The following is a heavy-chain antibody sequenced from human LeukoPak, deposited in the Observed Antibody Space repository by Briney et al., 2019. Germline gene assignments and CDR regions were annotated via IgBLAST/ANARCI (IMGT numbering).Heavy chain of an antibody. J-gene: IGHJ3*02. CDR1: GASISSYY. CDR3: AKSNGYGLVDI. Sequence: SETLSLTCTVSGASISSYYWSWIRQPPGKGLEWIGYLYDTRNTYYNPSLKSRVTISVDTSKNQFSLKVSSVTAADTAVYYCAKSNGYGLVDIWGQGTMVTVSS. D-gene: IGHD3-10*01. CDR2: LYDTRNT. V-gene: IGHV4-59*12.